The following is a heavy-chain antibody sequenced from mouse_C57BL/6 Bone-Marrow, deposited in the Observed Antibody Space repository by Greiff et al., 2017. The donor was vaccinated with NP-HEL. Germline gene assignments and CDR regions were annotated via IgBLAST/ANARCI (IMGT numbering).Heavy chain of an antibody. CDR3: ARAHYYGSSYRFDY. D-gene: IGHD1-1*01. CDR1: GFTFSDYY. J-gene: IGHJ2*01. CDR2: INYDGSST. Sequence: EVHLVESEGGLVQPGSSMKLSCTASGFTFSDYYMAWVRQVPEKGLEWVANINYDGSSTYYLDSLQSRFIISRDNAKNILYLQMSSLKSADTATYYCARAHYYGSSYRFDYWGQGTTLTVSS. V-gene: IGHV5-16*01.